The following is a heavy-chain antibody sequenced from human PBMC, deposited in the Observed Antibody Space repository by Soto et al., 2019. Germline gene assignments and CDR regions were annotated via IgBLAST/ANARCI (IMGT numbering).Heavy chain of an antibody. J-gene: IGHJ4*02. CDR2: IQQDGSEK. V-gene: IGHV3-7*01. CDR1: GFTFSIYW. Sequence: HPGGSMTLSRADSGFTFSIYWMGWVLQAPGKGLAWVANIQQDGSEKYYVDSVRGRFTISRDNSKNTLYLQTNNLRHEDTAVYYCAKDGGPVYCNSPGCSAKHFDYWGQGTLVTVSS. D-gene: IGHD2-2*01. CDR3: AKDGGPVYCNSPGCSAKHFDY.